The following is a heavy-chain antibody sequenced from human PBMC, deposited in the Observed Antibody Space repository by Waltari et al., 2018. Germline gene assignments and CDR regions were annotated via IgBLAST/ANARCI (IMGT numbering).Heavy chain of an antibody. J-gene: IGHJ5*02. CDR3: ARDLMYGEHPLFDR. CDR1: GSTLVDYS. CDR2: IRSKAYGETT. D-gene: IGHD4-17*01. V-gene: IGHV3-49*04. Sequence: DVQLAESGGGLVQPGRSLGVPCTTSGSTLVDYSLHGVRQARGQGLEWVGFIRSKAYGETTDYAASVRGRFTISRDDSKSIAYLQMNSLKTEDTAIYFCARDLMYGEHPLFDRWGQGTLVTVSS.